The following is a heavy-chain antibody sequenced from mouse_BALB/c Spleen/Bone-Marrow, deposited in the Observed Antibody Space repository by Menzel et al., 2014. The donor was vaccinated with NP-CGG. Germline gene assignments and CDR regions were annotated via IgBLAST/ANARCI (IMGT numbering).Heavy chain of an antibody. CDR1: GFSLIGSG. J-gene: IGHJ2*01. Sequence: VKLVESGPGLVAPSQSLSITCTVSGFSLIGSGVNWVRPPTGTDLEWLGIIWGARNTDYNSTLKSRLSISKDNSKSQVFLKMNSLQTDDTARYFCARVGYGNYSDYFDYWLLCTTRTVAS. CDR2: IWGARNT. CDR3: ARVGYGNYSDYFDY. D-gene: IGHD2-1*01. V-gene: IGHV2-6-7*01.